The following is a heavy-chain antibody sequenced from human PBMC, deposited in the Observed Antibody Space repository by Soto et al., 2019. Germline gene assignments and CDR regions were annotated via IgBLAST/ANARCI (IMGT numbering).Heavy chain of an antibody. CDR2: ISGSGGST. CDR1: GFSFSSYA. D-gene: IGHD6-19*01. V-gene: IGHV3-23*01. CDR3: EKGVSSGPGWFDP. Sequence: HRXGSLRLSCAASGFSFSSYAMSGVRHAPGKGLEWVSAISGSGGSTYYADSVKGRFTISRDNSKNTLYLQMNSLRAEDTAVYYCEKGVSSGPGWFDPWGQGTLVTVSS. J-gene: IGHJ5*02.